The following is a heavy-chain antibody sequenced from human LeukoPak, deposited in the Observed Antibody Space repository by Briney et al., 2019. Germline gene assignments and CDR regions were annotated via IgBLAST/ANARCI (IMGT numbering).Heavy chain of an antibody. CDR3: ARYCSGGSCFDY. CDR1: GFTFSTYW. V-gene: IGHV3-7*03. D-gene: IGHD2-15*01. J-gene: IGHJ4*02. Sequence: SGGSLRLSCAISGFTFSTYWMSWVRQAPGKGREWGANINQDGTEKYYVDSGKGRFTISRDNAKNSLYLQMNSLRAEDPAVYYCARYCSGGSCFDYWGQGTLVTVSS. CDR2: INQDGTEK.